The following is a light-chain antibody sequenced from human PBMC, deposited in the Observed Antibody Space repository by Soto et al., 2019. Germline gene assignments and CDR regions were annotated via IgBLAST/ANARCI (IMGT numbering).Light chain of an antibody. J-gene: IGLJ2*01. CDR1: SSNIGSSH. CDR3: AAWDDSLSGVV. CDR2: RNN. Sequence: QSVLTQPPSASGTPGQGVTISCSGSSSNIGSSHVYWYHQLPGTAPKLLIYRNNQRTSGVPDRFSGSKSGASASLAISGLRSDDEADYYCAAWDDSLSGVVFGGGTKLTVL. V-gene: IGLV1-47*01.